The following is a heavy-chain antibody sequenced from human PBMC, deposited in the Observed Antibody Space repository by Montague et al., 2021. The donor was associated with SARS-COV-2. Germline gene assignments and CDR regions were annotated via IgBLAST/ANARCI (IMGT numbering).Heavy chain of an antibody. CDR2: ISRSSRTI. J-gene: IGHJ1*01. Sequence: SLRLSCAASGFTFGSYSVNWVRQAPGKGLEWVSYISRSSRTIYYADSVKGRITISRDNAKNSLYLQMNSLRAEDTAVYYCADYGDTEPFQHWGQGTLVTVSS. CDR1: GFTFGSYS. CDR3: ADYGDTEPFQH. D-gene: IGHD4-17*01. V-gene: IGHV3-48*04.